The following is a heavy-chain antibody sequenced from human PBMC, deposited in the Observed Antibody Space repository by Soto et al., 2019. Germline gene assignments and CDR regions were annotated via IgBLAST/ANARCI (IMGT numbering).Heavy chain of an antibody. V-gene: IGHV3-23*01. Sequence: GGSLRLSCAASGFTFSSYAMSWVRQAPGKGLEWVSAISGSGGSTYYADSVKGRFTISRDNSKNTLYLQMNSLRAEDTAVYYCASQEKRGATRGGYFDYWGQGTLVTVSS. CDR1: GFTFSSYA. CDR3: ASQEKRGATRGGYFDY. D-gene: IGHD1-26*01. CDR2: ISGSGGST. J-gene: IGHJ4*02.